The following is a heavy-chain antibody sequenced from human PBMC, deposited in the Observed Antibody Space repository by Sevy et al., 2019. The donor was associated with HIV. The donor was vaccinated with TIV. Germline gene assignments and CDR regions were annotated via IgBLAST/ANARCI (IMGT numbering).Heavy chain of an antibody. D-gene: IGHD3-22*01. J-gene: IGHJ4*02. CDR2: IHQSGST. CDR3: ARRTYYSDSTAYYFDY. CDR1: GYSISTGYY. V-gene: IGHV4-38-2*02. Sequence: SETLSLTCTVSGYSISTGYYWGWIRQPPGKGLEWIGNIHQSGSTYYNPSLKSPITISVDTSNNQLSLNLISVTAADTAVYYCARRTYYSDSTAYYFDYWGQGTLVTVSS.